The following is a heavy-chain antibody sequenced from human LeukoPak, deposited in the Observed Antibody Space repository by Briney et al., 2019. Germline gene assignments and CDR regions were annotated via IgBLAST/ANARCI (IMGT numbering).Heavy chain of an antibody. CDR1: GFTFSSYA. J-gene: IGHJ3*02. CDR3: ARGRSRGHYYDSSGYAFDM. D-gene: IGHD3-22*01. V-gene: IGHV3-30-3*01. CDR2: ISYDGSNK. Sequence: GGSLRLSCAASGFTFSSYAMHWVRQAPGKGLEWVAVISYDGSNKYYADSVKGRFTISRDNSKNTLYLQMNSLRAEDTAVYYCARGRSRGHYYDSSGYAFDMWGQGTMVTVSS.